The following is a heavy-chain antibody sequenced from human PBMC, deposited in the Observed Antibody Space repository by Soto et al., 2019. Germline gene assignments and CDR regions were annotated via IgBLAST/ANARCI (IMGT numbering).Heavy chain of an antibody. CDR2: ISAYNGNT. J-gene: IGHJ4*02. CDR1: GYTFTSYG. V-gene: IGHV1-18*01. Sequence: ASVKVSSKASGYTFTSYGISSPRQAPGQGLEWMGWISAYNGNTNYAQKLQGRVTMTTDTSTSTAYMELRSLRSDDTAVYYCAIHRLGYCSGGSCYSPYYFDYWGQGTLVTSPQ. CDR3: AIHRLGYCSGGSCYSPYYFDY. D-gene: IGHD2-15*01.